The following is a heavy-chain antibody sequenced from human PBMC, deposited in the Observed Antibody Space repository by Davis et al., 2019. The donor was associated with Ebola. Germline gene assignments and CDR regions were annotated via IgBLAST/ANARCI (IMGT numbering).Heavy chain of an antibody. J-gene: IGHJ6*04. Sequence: GESLKISCSSSSFPFSSSPMHWVRQAPGKGLEWVAVISYDGSNKYYADSVKGRFTISRDNSKNTLYLQMNSLRAEDTAVYYCAKSGLSFGVVKYHYGMDVWGKGTTVTVST. CDR1: SFPFSSSP. D-gene: IGHD3-3*01. CDR2: ISYDGSNK. CDR3: AKSGLSFGVVKYHYGMDV. V-gene: IGHV3-30-3*02.